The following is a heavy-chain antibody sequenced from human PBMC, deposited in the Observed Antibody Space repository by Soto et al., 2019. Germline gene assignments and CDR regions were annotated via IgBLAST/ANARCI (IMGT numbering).Heavy chain of an antibody. CDR3: ARLAYSSGWLDYGMDV. Sequence: PGESLKISCNGSGYSFTSYWIGWVRQMPGKGLEWMGIIYPGDSDTRYSPSFQGQVTISADKSISTAYLQWSSLKASDTAMYYCARLAYSSGWLDYGMDVWGQGTTVTVSS. CDR1: GYSFTSYW. D-gene: IGHD6-19*01. V-gene: IGHV5-51*01. J-gene: IGHJ6*02. CDR2: IYPGDSDT.